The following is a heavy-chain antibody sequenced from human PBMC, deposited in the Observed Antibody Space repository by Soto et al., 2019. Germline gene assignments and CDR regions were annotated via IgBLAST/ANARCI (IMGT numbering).Heavy chain of an antibody. V-gene: IGHV1-69*13. CDR1: GGTFSSYA. CDR3: ARGVTIFRVVILPAMGYYGMDV. Sequence: SVKVSCKASGGTFSSYAISWVRQAPGQGLEWMGGIIPIFGTANYAQKFQGRVTITADESTSTAYMELSSLRSEDTAVYYCARGVTIFRVVILPAMGYYGMDVWGHGTTVTVSS. D-gene: IGHD3-3*01. J-gene: IGHJ6*02. CDR2: IIPIFGTA.